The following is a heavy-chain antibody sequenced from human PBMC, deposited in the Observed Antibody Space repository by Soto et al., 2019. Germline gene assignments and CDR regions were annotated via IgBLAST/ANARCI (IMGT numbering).Heavy chain of an antibody. CDR3: SRSALVSAQHSFKV. V-gene: IGHV1-45*02. CDR2: ITIYNGNT. D-gene: IGHD2-21*01. CDR1: GYTFTYRY. Sequence: QLDLVQSGAEVKRPGSSVKISCTASGYTFTYRYLHWVRQAPGQPFEYMGWITIYNGNTEYAQRFKKRACVPRENNLTPPYMELRGLTPEDTARNPCSRSALVSAQHSFKVWGQGTQVTVSS. J-gene: IGHJ3*01.